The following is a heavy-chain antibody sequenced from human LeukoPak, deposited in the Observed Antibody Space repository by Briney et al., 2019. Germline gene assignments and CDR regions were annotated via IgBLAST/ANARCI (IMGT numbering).Heavy chain of an antibody. CDR2: IYTSEST. J-gene: IGHJ4*02. CDR3: ARDVGRHTYYYDSSGYYYLDY. D-gene: IGHD3-22*01. V-gene: IGHV4-4*07. Sequence: SETLSLTCTVSGGPINNYYWLCIREPAGKGLEWIGRIYTSESTNYNPSLKSRVTMSVDTSKNQFSLKLSSVTAADTAVYYCARDVGRHTYYYDSSGYYYLDYWGQGTLVTVSS. CDR1: GGPINNYY.